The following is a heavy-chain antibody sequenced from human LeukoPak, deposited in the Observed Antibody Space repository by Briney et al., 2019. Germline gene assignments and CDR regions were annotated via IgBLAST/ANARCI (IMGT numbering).Heavy chain of an antibody. V-gene: IGHV4-59*08. CDR3: ARGFYDFWSGYYIDY. Sequence: SETLSLTCAVYGGSFSGYYWSWIRQPPGKGLEWIGYIYYSGSTNYNPSLKSRVTISVDTSKNQFSLKLSSVTAADTAVYYCARGFYDFWSGYYIDYWGQGTLVTVSS. J-gene: IGHJ4*02. D-gene: IGHD3-3*01. CDR1: GGSFSGYY. CDR2: IYYSGST.